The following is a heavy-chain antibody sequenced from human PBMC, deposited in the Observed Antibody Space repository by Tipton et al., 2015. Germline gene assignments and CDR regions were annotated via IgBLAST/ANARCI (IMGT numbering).Heavy chain of an antibody. CDR1: GGSISSEY. J-gene: IGHJ4*02. CDR3: ARDRPGANYFDY. V-gene: IGHV4-59*01. D-gene: IGHD7-27*01. Sequence: TLSLTCTVSGGSISSEYWSWIRQPPGKGLEWIGYVFYTGSTYYNPSLESRVTISVDTFENQFSLKLSSVTAADTAVYHCARDRPGANYFDYWGQGTLVTVSS. CDR2: VFYTGST.